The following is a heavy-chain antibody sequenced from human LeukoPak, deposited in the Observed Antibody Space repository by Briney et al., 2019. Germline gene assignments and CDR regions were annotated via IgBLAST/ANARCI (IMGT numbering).Heavy chain of an antibody. V-gene: IGHV4-4*07. D-gene: IGHD3-16*01. CDR1: GGSIGPYY. CDR2: SYTTGST. J-gene: IGHJ4*02. CDR3: ARSGGSGFQLDS. Sequence: PSETLSLTCTVSGGSIGPYYWSWLRQPAGKALEWIGRSYTTGSTNYNPSVKSRVTMSLDTSKNQFSLKLSSVTAADTAVYYCARSGGSGFQLDSWGQGTLVTVSS.